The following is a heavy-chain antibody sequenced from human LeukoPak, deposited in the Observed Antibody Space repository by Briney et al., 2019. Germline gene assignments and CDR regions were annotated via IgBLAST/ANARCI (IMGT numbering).Heavy chain of an antibody. CDR3: AKNPYEYYFDY. Sequence: GASVKVSCKASGYTFTGYYMHWVRQAPGQGLEWMGWINPNSGDTNYAQNFQGRVTMTRDTSIRTAYLELSGLRSDDTAVYYCAKNPYEYYFDYWGQGTLVTVSS. J-gene: IGHJ4*02. CDR2: INPNSGDT. D-gene: IGHD5-12*01. CDR1: GYTFTGYY. V-gene: IGHV1-2*02.